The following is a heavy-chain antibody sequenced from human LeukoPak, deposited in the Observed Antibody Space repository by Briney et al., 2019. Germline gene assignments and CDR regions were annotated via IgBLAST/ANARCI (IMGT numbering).Heavy chain of an antibody. CDR1: GYTFTSYY. CDR3: ARGGLRYLDWLLWAQPYYYYGMDV. D-gene: IGHD3-9*01. J-gene: IGHJ6*02. V-gene: IGHV1-46*01. CDR2: INPSGGST. Sequence: GASAKVSCKASGYTFTSYYMHWVRQAPGQGLEWVGIINPSGGSTSYAQKFQGRVTMTRDTSTSTVYMELSSLRSEDTAVYYCARGGLRYLDWLLWAQPYYYYGMDVWGQGTTVTVSS.